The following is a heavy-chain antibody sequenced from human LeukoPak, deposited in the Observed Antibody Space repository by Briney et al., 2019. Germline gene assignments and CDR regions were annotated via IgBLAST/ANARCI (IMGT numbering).Heavy chain of an antibody. CDR1: GFIVSGTY. CDR3: TRKTPGRTPFDY. CDR2: IHDDGRVT. Sequence: GGSLRLSCAASGFIVSGTYMTWVRQAPGKGLEWVANIHDDGRVTNYVDSVKGRFTISRDDARNSVYLQLNSLRAEDTAIYYCTRKTPGRTPFDYWGQGILVTVSS. J-gene: IGHJ4*02. D-gene: IGHD2-15*01. V-gene: IGHV3-7*03.